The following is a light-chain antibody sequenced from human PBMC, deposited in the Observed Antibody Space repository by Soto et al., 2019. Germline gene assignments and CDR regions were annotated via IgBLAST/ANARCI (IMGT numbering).Light chain of an antibody. CDR1: QSVSAN. Sequence: EIVMTQSPPTLSVSPGERATLSCRASQSVSANIAWYQQKPGQAPRLLIYGASTRATGIPARFSGSGSGTEFTLSISSLQSEDFAVYYCQQYKSWPPITVGQGTRLEIK. CDR2: GAS. CDR3: QQYKSWPPIT. V-gene: IGKV3-15*01. J-gene: IGKJ5*01.